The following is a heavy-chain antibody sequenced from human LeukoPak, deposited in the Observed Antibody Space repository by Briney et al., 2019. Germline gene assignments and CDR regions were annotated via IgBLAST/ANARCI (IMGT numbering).Heavy chain of an antibody. CDR3: ARGREPFIVVVVAARYGMDV. CDR2: IYYSGST. Sequence: SETLSLTCTVSGGSISSSSYYWGWIRQPPGKGLEWIGSIYYSGSTYYNPSLKSRVTISVDTSKNQFSLKLSSVTAADTAVYYCARGREPFIVVVVAARYGMDVWGQGTTVTVSS. J-gene: IGHJ6*02. CDR1: GGSISSSSYY. V-gene: IGHV4-39*01. D-gene: IGHD2-15*01.